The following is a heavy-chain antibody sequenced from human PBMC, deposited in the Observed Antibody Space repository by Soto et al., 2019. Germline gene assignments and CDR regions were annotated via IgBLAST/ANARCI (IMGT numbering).Heavy chain of an antibody. CDR1: GGSISSYY. Sequence: PSETLSLTCTVSGGSISSYYWGWIRQPAGKGLEWIGRIYTSGSTNYNPSLKSRVTMSVDTSKNQFSLKLSSVTAADTAVYYCARDQWFGDSYYYGMDVWGQGTTVTVYS. V-gene: IGHV4-4*07. J-gene: IGHJ6*02. CDR3: ARDQWFGDSYYYGMDV. CDR2: IYTSGST. D-gene: IGHD3-10*01.